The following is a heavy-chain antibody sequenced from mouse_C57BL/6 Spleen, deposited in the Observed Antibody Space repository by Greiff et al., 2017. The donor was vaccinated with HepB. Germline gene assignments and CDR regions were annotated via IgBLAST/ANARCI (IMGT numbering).Heavy chain of an antibody. D-gene: IGHD1-1*01. J-gene: IGHJ4*01. Sequence: EVQWVESGEGLVKPGGSLKLSCAASGFTFSSYAMSWVRQTPEKRLEWVAYISSGGDYIYYADTVKGRFTISRDNARNTLYLQMSSLKSEDTAMYYCTRGGYGSSYDAMDYWGQGTSVTVSS. CDR1: GFTFSSYA. CDR2: ISSGGDYI. V-gene: IGHV5-9-1*02. CDR3: TRGGYGSSYDAMDY.